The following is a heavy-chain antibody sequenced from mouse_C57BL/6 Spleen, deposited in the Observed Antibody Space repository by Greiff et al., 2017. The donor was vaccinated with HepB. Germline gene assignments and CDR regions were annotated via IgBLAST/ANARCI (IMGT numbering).Heavy chain of an antibody. CDR2: IYPGDGDT. Sequence: QVQLQQSGPELVKPGASVKISCKASGYAFSSSWMNWVKQRPGKGLEWIGRIYPGDGDTNYNGKFKGKATLTADKSSSTAYMQLSSLTSEDSAVYFDASDGYVVGFTGFAYWGQGTLVTVSA. V-gene: IGHV1-82*01. D-gene: IGHD2-3*01. CDR1: GYAFSSSW. CDR3: ASDGYVVGFTGFAY. J-gene: IGHJ3*01.